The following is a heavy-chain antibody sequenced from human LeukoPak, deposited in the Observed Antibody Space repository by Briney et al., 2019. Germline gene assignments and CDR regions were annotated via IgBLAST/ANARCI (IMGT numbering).Heavy chain of an antibody. CDR1: GGTFSSYA. D-gene: IGHD3-3*01. Sequence: SVKVSCKASGGTFSSYAISWVRQAPGQGLEWMGRIIPILGIANYAQKFQGRVTITADKSTSTAYMELSSLRSEDTAVYYCARDQSTIFGVASWYFDYWGQGTLVTVSS. V-gene: IGHV1-69*04. CDR3: ARDQSTIFGVASWYFDY. CDR2: IIPILGIA. J-gene: IGHJ4*02.